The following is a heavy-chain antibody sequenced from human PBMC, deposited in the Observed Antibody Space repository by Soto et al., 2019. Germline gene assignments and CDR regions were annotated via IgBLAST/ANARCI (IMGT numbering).Heavy chain of an antibody. CDR3: ARSYYDILTGHYGMDV. D-gene: IGHD3-9*01. Sequence: ASVKVSCKASGYTFTGYYMHWVRQAPGQGLEWMGWINPNSGGTNYAQKFQGRVTMTRDTSISTAYMELSRLRSDDTAVYYCARSYYDILTGHYGMDVWGQGTTVTVSS. CDR1: GYTFTGYY. V-gene: IGHV1-2*02. J-gene: IGHJ6*02. CDR2: INPNSGGT.